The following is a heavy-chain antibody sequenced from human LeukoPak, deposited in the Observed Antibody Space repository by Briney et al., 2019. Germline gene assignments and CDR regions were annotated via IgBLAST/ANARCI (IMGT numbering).Heavy chain of an antibody. CDR1: GYTFTSYG. CDR3: ARFETYYYDSSGYSPYYFDY. V-gene: IGHV1-18*01. J-gene: IGHJ4*02. CDR2: ICAYNGNT. Sequence: PGASVKVSCKASGYTFTSYGISWVRQAPGQGLEWMGWICAYNGNTNYAQKLQGRVTMTTDTSTSTAYMELRSLRSDDTAVYYCARFETYYYDSSGYSPYYFDYWGQGTLVTVSS. D-gene: IGHD3-22*01.